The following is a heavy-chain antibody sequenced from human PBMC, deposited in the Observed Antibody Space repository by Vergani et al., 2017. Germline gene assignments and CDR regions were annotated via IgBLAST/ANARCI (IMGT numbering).Heavy chain of an antibody. CDR3: ARRYSSRVPGWFDP. Sequence: QVQLVQSGAEVKKPGSSVKVSCKASGGTFSSYAISWVRQAPGQGLEWMGGIIPIFGTANYAQKFQGRVTITADESTSTDYMELSSLRSEDTAVYYCARRYSSRVPGWFDPWGQGTLVTVSS. CDR1: GGTFSSYA. V-gene: IGHV1-69*01. CDR2: IIPIFGTA. J-gene: IGHJ5*02. D-gene: IGHD6-13*01.